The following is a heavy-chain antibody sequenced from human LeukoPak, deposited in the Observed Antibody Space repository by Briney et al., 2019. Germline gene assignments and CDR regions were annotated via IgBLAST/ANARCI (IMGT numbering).Heavy chain of an antibody. D-gene: IGHD3-10*01. V-gene: IGHV3-48*01. Sequence: GGSLRLSCAASGFILSDYGMSWVRQAPGKGLEWVSYISSSSSTIYYADSVKGRFTISRDNAKNSLYLQMNSLRAEDTAVYYCARGGYYYGSGSYYKVDFDYWGQGTLVTVSS. CDR2: ISSSSSTI. J-gene: IGHJ4*02. CDR3: ARGGYYYGSGSYYKVDFDY. CDR1: GFILSDYG.